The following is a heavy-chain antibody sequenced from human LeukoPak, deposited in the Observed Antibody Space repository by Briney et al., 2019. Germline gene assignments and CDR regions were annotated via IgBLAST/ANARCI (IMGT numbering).Heavy chain of an antibody. Sequence: GGSLRLSCAASGFSFDDFAMMWVRQAPGKGLEWVSVITWNGGRTAYGDSVKGRFTISRDNAKNSLYLQMNSLRVEDPALFYCARAKGDCRSTSCYVAYWALGPLVTVSS. V-gene: IGHV3-20*04. D-gene: IGHD2-2*01. CDR3: ARAKGDCRSTSCYVAY. J-gene: IGHJ4*02. CDR1: GFSFDDFA. CDR2: ITWNGGRT.